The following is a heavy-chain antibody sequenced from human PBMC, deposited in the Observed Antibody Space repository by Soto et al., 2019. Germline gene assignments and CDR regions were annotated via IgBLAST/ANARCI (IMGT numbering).Heavy chain of an antibody. CDR3: ARGERIGSSGYYYGIDP. V-gene: IGHV4-34*01. J-gene: IGHJ5*02. CDR2: INHSGST. CDR1: GVSFRGYY. D-gene: IGHD3-22*01. Sequence: QVQLQQWGAGLLKPSETLSLTCAVYGVSFRGYYWSWIRQPPGKGLEWIGEINHSGSTNYNPSLKSRVTISVDTSKNQFSLNLSSVTAADTAVYYCARGERIGSSGYYYGIDPWGQGTLVTVSS.